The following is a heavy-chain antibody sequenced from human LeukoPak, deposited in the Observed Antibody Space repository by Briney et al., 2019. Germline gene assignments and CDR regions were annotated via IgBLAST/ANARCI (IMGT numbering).Heavy chain of an antibody. Sequence: GASVMVSCKASGGTFSSYAISWVRQAPGQGLEWMGRIIPILGIANYAQKFQGRVTITADKSTSTAYMELSSLRSEDTAVYYCARVQGGSSSWYWLSYWGQGTLVTVSS. J-gene: IGHJ4*02. CDR3: ARVQGGSSSWYWLSY. D-gene: IGHD6-13*01. CDR1: GGTFSSYA. CDR2: IIPILGIA. V-gene: IGHV1-69*04.